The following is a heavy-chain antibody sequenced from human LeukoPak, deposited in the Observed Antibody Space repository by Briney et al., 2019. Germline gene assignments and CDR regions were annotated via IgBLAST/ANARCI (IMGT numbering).Heavy chain of an antibody. CDR3: AKEVVGATNWFDP. CDR2: ISGSGGST. CDR1: GLTFRSSA. D-gene: IGHD1-26*01. J-gene: IGHJ5*02. V-gene: IGHV3-23*01. Sequence: GASLRLSCAASGLTFRSSAMSRVRQAPGKGLEWVSRISGSGGSTYFADSVKGRFTISRDNSKNTLYLQMNSLRGEDTATYYCAKEVVGATNWFDPWGQGTLVTVSS.